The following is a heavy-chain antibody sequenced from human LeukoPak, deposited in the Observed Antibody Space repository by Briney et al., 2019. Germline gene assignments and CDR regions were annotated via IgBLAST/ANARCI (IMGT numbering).Heavy chain of an antibody. J-gene: IGHJ4*02. D-gene: IGHD3-22*01. CDR2: INHSGST. V-gene: IGHV4-34*01. CDR1: GGSFSGYY. CDR3: ASYSSGYYD. Sequence: SETLSLTCAVYGGSFSGYYWSWIRQPPGKGLEWIGEINHSGSTNYNPSLKSRVTISVDTSKNQFSLKLSSVTAADTAVYYCASYSSGYYDWGQGTLVTVSS.